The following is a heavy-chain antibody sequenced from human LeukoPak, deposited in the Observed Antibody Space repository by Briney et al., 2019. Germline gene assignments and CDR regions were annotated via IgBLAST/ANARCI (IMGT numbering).Heavy chain of an antibody. CDR3: ARDRSATAIRLGWFDP. CDR2: INPNSSGS. J-gene: IGHJ5*02. D-gene: IGHD2-2*02. V-gene: IGHV1-2*02. CDR1: GYTFTGHY. Sequence: ASVKVSCKASGYTFTGHYMHWVRQAPGQGLEWMGWINPNSSGSTYAQKFQGRVTMTRDTSISTAYMELSRLRSDDTAVYYCARDRSATAIRLGWFDPWGQGTLVTVSS.